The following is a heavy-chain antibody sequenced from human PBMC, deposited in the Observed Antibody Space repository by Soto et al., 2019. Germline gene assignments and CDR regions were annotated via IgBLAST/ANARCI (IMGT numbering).Heavy chain of an antibody. D-gene: IGHD3-22*01. Sequence: EVQLLESGGGLVQPGGSLRLSCAASGFTFSSYAMSWVRQAPGKGLEWVSAISGSGGSTYYADSVKGRFTIARDNSKNTQYMQMNSLRAEDTAVYYCAKDIVIPGYYDSSGPFDYWGQGPLVTVSS. CDR3: AKDIVIPGYYDSSGPFDY. CDR2: ISGSGGST. V-gene: IGHV3-23*01. CDR1: GFTFSSYA. J-gene: IGHJ4*02.